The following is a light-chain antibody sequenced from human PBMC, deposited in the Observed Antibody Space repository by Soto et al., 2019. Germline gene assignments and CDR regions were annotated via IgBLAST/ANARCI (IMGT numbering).Light chain of an antibody. J-gene: IGKJ1*01. CDR2: AAS. CDR3: LQDYNYPPT. CDR1: QGIRND. V-gene: IGKV1-6*01. Sequence: AIQMTQSPSSLSSSVVDRFTITFRASQGIRNDLGWYQQKPGNAPKLLIYAASSLQSGVPSRFSGSGSGTDFTLTISSLQPEDFATYYCLQDYNYPPTFGQGTKVDIK.